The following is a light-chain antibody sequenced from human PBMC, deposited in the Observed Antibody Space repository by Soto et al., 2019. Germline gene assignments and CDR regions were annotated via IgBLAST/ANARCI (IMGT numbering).Light chain of an antibody. Sequence: EVVMTQSPATLSLCPGERATLSCRASQSVSSSLAWYQQKPGQAPRLLIYDASNRATGIPARLSGSGSGTDFTLTISSLEPEDFAVYYCQQRTKWRTFGQGTKVDIK. J-gene: IGKJ1*01. CDR1: QSVSSS. CDR3: QQRTKWRT. CDR2: DAS. V-gene: IGKV3-11*01.